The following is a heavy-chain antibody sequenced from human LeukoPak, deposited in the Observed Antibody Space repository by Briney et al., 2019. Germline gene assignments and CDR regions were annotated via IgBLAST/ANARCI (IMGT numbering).Heavy chain of an antibody. J-gene: IGHJ4*02. V-gene: IGHV3-7*01. CDR3: PRDHTPGLYYFDY. CDR1: GFTFSSYW. D-gene: IGHD3-22*01. CDR2: IKQDGSEK. Sequence: HPGGSLRLSCAASGFTFSSYWMSWVRQAPGKGLEWVANIKQDGSEKYYVDSVKGRFTISRDNAKNSLYLQMNSLRAEDTAVYYCPRDHTPGLYYFDYWGQGTLVTVSS.